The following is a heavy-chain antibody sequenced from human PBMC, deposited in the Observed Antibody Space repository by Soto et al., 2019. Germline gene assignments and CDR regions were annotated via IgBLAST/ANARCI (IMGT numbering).Heavy chain of an antibody. CDR1: GYSISSGNY. CDR3: RSSTSCYDESCVDV. V-gene: IGHV4-38-2*01. D-gene: IGHD2-2*01. Sequence: SETLSLTCGVSGYSISSGNYCAWIRQPPGRGLEWIGSLYHIGSTHYNTSLKSRVTISVDTSKNHFSLELSSVTAADTAMYHCRSSTSCYDESCVDVWGQGTMVTVSS. CDR2: LYHIGST. J-gene: IGHJ6*02.